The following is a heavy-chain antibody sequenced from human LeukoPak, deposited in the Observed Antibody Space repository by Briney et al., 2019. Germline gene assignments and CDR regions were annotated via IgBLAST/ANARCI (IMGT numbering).Heavy chain of an antibody. V-gene: IGHV4-4*07. CDR1: GGSISSYY. J-gene: IGHJ3*02. CDR2: IYTSGST. Sequence: SEILSLTCTVSGGSISSYYWSWIRQPAGKGLEWIGRIYTSGSTNYNPSLKSRVTISVDTSKNQFSLKLSSATAADTAVYYCAREKQQLVLGAFDIWGRGTMVTVSS. D-gene: IGHD6-13*01. CDR3: AREKQQLVLGAFDI.